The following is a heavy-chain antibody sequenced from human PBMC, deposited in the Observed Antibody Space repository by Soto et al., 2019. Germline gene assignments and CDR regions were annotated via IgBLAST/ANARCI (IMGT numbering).Heavy chain of an antibody. D-gene: IGHD3-22*01. J-gene: IGHJ4*02. CDR1: GFNFPGYS. Sequence: VQLVESGGGLVKPGGSLRLSCAASGFNFPGYSMNWVRQAPGKGLEWVASISSGSHFIYYADSVRGRFTISRDNARDSLLLQMNSLRAGDTGVYFCARDQPQGQMLLPYFDYWGQGTLVTVSS. CDR3: ARDQPQGQMLLPYFDY. V-gene: IGHV3-21*04. CDR2: ISSGSHFI.